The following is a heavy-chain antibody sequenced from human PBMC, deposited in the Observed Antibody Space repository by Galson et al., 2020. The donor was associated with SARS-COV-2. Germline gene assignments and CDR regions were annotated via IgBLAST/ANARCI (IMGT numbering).Heavy chain of an antibody. J-gene: IGHJ3*02. CDR3: ARLHCGEYAPEAFDI. CDR1: GNSISSGSYS. CDR2: ISHRGGT. V-gene: IGHV4-30-2*01. D-gene: IGHD4-17*01. Sequence: SQTLSLTCAVPGNSISSGSYSWNWTRQPPGKGLEWLGYISHRGGTYYNPSLKSRVTISGDRSKNQFSLRLSSVTAADTAVYYCARLHCGEYAPEAFDIWGPGTRVTVAS.